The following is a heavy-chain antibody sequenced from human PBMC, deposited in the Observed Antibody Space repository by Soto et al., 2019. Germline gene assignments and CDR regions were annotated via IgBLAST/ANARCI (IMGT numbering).Heavy chain of an antibody. V-gene: IGHV3-30*18. CDR1: GFSFSSYG. J-gene: IGHJ4*02. CDR2: ISYDGSNK. Sequence: QVQLVESGGGVVQPGRSPRLSCATSGFSFSSYGMHWVRQTPGKGLEWVAGISYDGSNKYYVDSMKGRLTISRDNSKNTLDLQMNSLRAEDTAVYYCAKDTYYHDSSGYYVFDYWGPGTLVTVSS. CDR3: AKDTYYHDSSGYYVFDY. D-gene: IGHD3-22*01.